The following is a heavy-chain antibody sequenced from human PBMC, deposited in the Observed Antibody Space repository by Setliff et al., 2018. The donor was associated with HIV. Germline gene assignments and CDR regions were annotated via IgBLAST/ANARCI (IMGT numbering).Heavy chain of an antibody. CDR3: ARRGDFFYYAMDV. CDR1: GGPMRSSGYS. CDR2: IYYNGNA. J-gene: IGHJ6*02. Sequence: PSETLSLTCAVSGGPMRSSGYSRTWIRQAPGKGLEWVGYIYYNGNAYYNPSLKSRVTISVDRSKNQFSLKLSSVTAADTAVYYCARRGDFFYYAMDVWGQGTTVTVSS. V-gene: IGHV4-30-2*01.